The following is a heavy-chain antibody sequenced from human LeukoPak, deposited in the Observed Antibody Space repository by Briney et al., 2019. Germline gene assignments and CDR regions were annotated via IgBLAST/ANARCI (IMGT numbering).Heavy chain of an antibody. CDR3: ASSSPIDY. D-gene: IGHD6-6*01. V-gene: IGHV3-21*01. CDR2: ISISSSYI. CDR1: GFTFSSYS. J-gene: IGHJ4*02. Sequence: PGGSLRLSCAASGFTFSSYSMNWVRHAPGKGLEWVSSISISSSYIYYADSAKSRLTISTDNAENSLHLQTHRLRAEDTAVYYCASSSPIDYWGQGTLVTVSS.